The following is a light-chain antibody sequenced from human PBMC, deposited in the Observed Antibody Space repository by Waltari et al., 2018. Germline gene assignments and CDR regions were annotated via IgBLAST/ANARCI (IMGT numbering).Light chain of an antibody. CDR3: QQCGGSPYT. V-gene: IGKV4-1*01. CDR2: WAS. J-gene: IGKJ2*01. Sequence: DIVMTQPPDSLAVSLGERATINCKSSQSVLYSSNNKNYLAWYQQKPGQPPKLLIYWASTRESGVPDRFSGSGSGTDFTLTINRLEPEDFAVYFCQQCGGSPYTFGQGTNLQIK. CDR1: QSVLYSSNNKNY.